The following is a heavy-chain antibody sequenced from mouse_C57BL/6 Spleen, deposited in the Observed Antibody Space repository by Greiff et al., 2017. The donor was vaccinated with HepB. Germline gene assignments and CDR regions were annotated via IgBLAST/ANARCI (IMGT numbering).Heavy chain of an antibody. CDR2: IDPSDSET. CDR1: GYTFTSYW. Sequence: QVQLQQPGAELVRPGSSVKLSCKASGYTFTSYWMHWVKQRPIQGLEWIGNIDPSDSETHYNQKFKDKATLTVDKSSSTAYMQLSSLTSEDSAVYYCAREEGSYYFDYWGQGTTLTVSS. CDR3: AREEGSYYFDY. J-gene: IGHJ2*01. V-gene: IGHV1-52*01.